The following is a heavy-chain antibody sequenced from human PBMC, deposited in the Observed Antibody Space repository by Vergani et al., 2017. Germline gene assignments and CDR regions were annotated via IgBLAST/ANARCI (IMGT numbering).Heavy chain of an antibody. CDR3: AKGPXSRGITIFGVVTTGLDY. CDR2: IGGSGGST. D-gene: IGHD3-3*01. Sequence: EVQLLESGGGLVQPGGSLRLSCAASGFTFSSYAMSWVRQAPGKGLEWVSAIGGSGGSTYYADSVKGRFTISRDNSKNTLYLQMNSLRAEDTAVYYCAKGPXSRGITIFGVVTTGLDYWGQGTLVTVSS. CDR1: GFTFSSYA. J-gene: IGHJ4*02. V-gene: IGHV3-23*01.